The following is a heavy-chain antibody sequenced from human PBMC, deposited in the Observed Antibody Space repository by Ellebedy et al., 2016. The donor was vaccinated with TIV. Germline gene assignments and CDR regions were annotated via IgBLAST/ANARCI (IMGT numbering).Heavy chain of an antibody. J-gene: IGHJ4*02. D-gene: IGHD3-22*01. V-gene: IGHV3-23*01. CDR3: ASLNPRLMIVEP. CDR2: ISGNGGRT. CDR1: GFTFSSYA. Sequence: GESLKISCAASGFTFSSYAMSWVRQAPGKGLEWVSSISGNGGRTDYADSVKGRFTISRDNSNNSLYLQMNSLRAEDTAVYYCASLNPRLMIVEPWGQGTLVTVSS.